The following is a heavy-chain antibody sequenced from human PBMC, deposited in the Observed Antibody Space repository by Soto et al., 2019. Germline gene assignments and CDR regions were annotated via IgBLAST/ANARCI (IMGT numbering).Heavy chain of an antibody. CDR2: MNPNSGNT. V-gene: IGHV1-8*01. J-gene: IGHJ4*02. Sequence: QVQLVQSGAEVKKPGASVKVSCKASGYTFTSYDINWVRQATGQGLEWMGWMNPNSGNTVYAQKFXXRVTMTRNTSISTAYMELSSVGSEDPAVYYCARELACSLDYWGQGTLVTVSS. CDR1: GYTFTSYD. CDR3: ARELACSLDY.